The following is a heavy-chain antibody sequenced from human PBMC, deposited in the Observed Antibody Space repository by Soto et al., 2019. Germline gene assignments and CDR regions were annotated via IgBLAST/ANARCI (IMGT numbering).Heavy chain of an antibody. CDR2: IIPIFGTA. CDR1: GGTFSSYA. Sequence: SVKVSCKASGGTFSSYAISWVRQAPGQGLEWMGGIIPIFGTANYAQKFQGRVTMTTDTSTTTAYLELRSLRSDDTAVYYCARHHGPTTSENWFDPWGQGTLVTVSS. J-gene: IGHJ5*02. CDR3: ARHHGPTTSENWFDP. D-gene: IGHD5-12*01. V-gene: IGHV1-69*05.